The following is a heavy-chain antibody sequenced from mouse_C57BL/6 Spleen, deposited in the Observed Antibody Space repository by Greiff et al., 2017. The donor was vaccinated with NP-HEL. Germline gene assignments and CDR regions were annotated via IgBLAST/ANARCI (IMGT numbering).Heavy chain of an antibody. CDR2: IDPSDSYT. J-gene: IGHJ4*01. CDR3: ARIFTTVVSRAMDY. V-gene: IGHV1-50*01. D-gene: IGHD1-1*01. Sequence: QVQLQQPGAELVKPGASVKLSCKASGYTFTSYWMQWVKQRPGQGLEWIGEIDPSDSYTNYNQKFKGKATLTVDTSSSTAYMQLSSLTSEDSAVYYCARIFTTVVSRAMDYWGQGTSVTVSS. CDR1: GYTFTSYW.